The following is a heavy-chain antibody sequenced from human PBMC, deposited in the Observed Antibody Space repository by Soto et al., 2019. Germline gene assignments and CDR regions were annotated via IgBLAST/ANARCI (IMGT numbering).Heavy chain of an antibody. Sequence: NPSETLSLTCTVSGGSISSSSYYWGWIRQPPGKGLEWIGSIYYSGSTYYNTSLKSRVTISVDTSKNQFSLKLSSVTAADTAVYYCARDPSHTLGVVVAATGWFDPWGQGTLVTVSS. J-gene: IGHJ5*02. CDR1: GGSISSSSYY. CDR2: IYYSGST. D-gene: IGHD2-15*01. V-gene: IGHV4-39*01. CDR3: ARDPSHTLGVVVAATGWFDP.